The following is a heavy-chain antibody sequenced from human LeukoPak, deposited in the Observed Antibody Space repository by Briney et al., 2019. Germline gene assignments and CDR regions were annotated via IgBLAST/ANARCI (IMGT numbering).Heavy chain of an antibody. Sequence: KTGGSLTRSRAPSGFLFSNYVMSWVRQTPGKGLEWVAVISTSGAGTYYAESVKGRFTISRDNSKNTVYLQMNSLRAEDTAVYHCAKDRLDGAAAEYWGQGTLVTVS. CDR1: GFLFSNYV. CDR3: AKDRLDGAAAEY. J-gene: IGHJ4*02. D-gene: IGHD6-13*01. V-gene: IGHV3-23*01. CDR2: ISTSGAGT.